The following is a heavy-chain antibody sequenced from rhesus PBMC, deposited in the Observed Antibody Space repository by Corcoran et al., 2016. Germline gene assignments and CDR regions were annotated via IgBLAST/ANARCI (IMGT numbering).Heavy chain of an antibody. CDR2: IRNKSNGGTA. V-gene: IGHV3S22*01. CDR3: ARDGYCSGGVCYAGAFDF. CDR1: GFTFSDYY. D-gene: IGHD2-8*01. Sequence: EVQLVESGGGLVQPGGSLRLSCAASGFTFSDYYISWVRPAPGKGPEWVGFIRNKSNGGTAVYAASVKGRFTISRDDSKSIASLQMNRLKTEDTAVYYCARDGYCSGGVCYAGAFDFWGQGLRVTVSS. J-gene: IGHJ3*01.